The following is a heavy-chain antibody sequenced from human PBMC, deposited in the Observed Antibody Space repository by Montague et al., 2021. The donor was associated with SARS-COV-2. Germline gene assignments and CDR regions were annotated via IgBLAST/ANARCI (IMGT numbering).Heavy chain of an antibody. Sequence: SETLSLTCTVSGGSVSSSNYYWGWIRQPPGKGLEWIGSIHYSGSTYYKPSLKSQVTISLDTSKNQFSLKLNSVTAADAAVYYCSRGDFGVVIIPYYYYYMDVWGKGTTVTVSS. CDR3: SRGDFGVVIIPYYYYYMDV. D-gene: IGHD3-3*01. CDR2: IHYSGST. J-gene: IGHJ6*03. CDR1: GGSVSSSNYY. V-gene: IGHV4-39*01.